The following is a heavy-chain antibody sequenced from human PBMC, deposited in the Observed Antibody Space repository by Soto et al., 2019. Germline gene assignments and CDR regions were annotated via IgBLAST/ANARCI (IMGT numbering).Heavy chain of an antibody. J-gene: IGHJ6*03. CDR1: GFTFSSYG. Sequence: QVRLVESGGGVVQPGRSLRLSCAASGFTFSSYGMHWVRQAPGKGLEWVAVISYDGSNKYYADSVKGRFTISRDNSKNTLYLQMNSLRAEDTAVYYCAGNDYYYYYMDVWGKGTTVTVSS. CDR2: ISYDGSNK. D-gene: IGHD2-15*01. V-gene: IGHV3-30*03. CDR3: AGNDYYYYYMDV.